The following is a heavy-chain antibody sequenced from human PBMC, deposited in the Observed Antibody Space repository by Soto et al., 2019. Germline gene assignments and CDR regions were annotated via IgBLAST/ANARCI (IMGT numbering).Heavy chain of an antibody. V-gene: IGHV1-3*01. Sequence: ASVKVSCKASGYTFTRNAMHWVRQAPGQRLEWIGKIDAGNGNTKYSEKFQGRVTITRDTSASAVYMELRTLRSEDTSIYYRARSETVYSMFDYWGQGTLVTVSS. CDR3: ARSETVYSMFDY. CDR1: GYTFTRNA. J-gene: IGHJ4*02. CDR2: IDAGNGNT. D-gene: IGHD3-9*01.